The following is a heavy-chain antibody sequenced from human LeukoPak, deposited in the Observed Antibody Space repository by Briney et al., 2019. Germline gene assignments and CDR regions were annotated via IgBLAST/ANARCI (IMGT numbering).Heavy chain of an antibody. CDR2: ISTSSSYI. V-gene: IGHV3-21*01. Sequence: KSGGSLRLSCAASAFTFSSYSMNWVRQAPGKGLEWVSFISTSSSYIHYADSVKGRFTISRDNAENSLFLQMNSLRAEDTAVYYCARLGAAFDIWGQGTMVTVSS. D-gene: IGHD1-26*01. CDR1: AFTFSSYS. CDR3: ARLGAAFDI. J-gene: IGHJ3*02.